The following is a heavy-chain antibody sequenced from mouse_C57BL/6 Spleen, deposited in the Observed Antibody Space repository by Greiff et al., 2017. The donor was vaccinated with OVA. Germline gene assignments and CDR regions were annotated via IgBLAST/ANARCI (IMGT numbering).Heavy chain of an antibody. V-gene: IGHV1-78*01. J-gene: IGHJ2*01. CDR2: IYPRDGST. CDR3: ARRDYDYDLFDY. CDR1: GYTFTDHT. D-gene: IGHD2-4*01. Sequence: VKLQESDAELVKPGASVKISCKVSGYTFTDHTIHWMKQRPEQGLEWIGYIYPRDGSTKYNEKFKGKATLTADKSSSTAYMQLNSLTSEDSAVYFCARRDYDYDLFDYWGQGTTLTVSS.